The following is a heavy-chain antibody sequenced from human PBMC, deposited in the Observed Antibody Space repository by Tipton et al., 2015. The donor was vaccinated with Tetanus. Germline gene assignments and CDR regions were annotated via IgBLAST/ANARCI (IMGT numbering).Heavy chain of an antibody. CDR1: GFTFDDYA. D-gene: IGHD2-2*01. CDR3: AKAHCSSTSCRFDY. J-gene: IGHJ4*02. V-gene: IGHV3-9*01. CDR2: ISWNSGSI. Sequence: VQLVQSGGGLIQPGGSLRLSCAASGFTFDDYAMHWVRQAPGKGLEWVSGISWNSGSIGYADSVKGRFTISRDNAKNSLYLQMNSLRAEDTALYYCAKAHCSSTSCRFDYWGQGTLVTVSS.